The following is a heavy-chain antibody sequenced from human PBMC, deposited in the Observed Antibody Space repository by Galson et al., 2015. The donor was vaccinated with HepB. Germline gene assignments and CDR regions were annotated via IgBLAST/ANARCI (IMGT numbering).Heavy chain of an antibody. CDR3: ARDRGYCSSTSCFMDV. J-gene: IGHJ6*03. D-gene: IGHD2-2*01. CDR1: GFTFSSFG. Sequence: SLRLSCAASGFTFSSFGMHWVRQAPGKGLEWVAVIWYDGSNKYYADSVKGRFTISRDNSKNTLYLQMNSLRAEDTAVYYCARDRGYCSSTSCFMDVWGKGTTVTVSS. CDR2: IWYDGSNK. V-gene: IGHV3-33*01.